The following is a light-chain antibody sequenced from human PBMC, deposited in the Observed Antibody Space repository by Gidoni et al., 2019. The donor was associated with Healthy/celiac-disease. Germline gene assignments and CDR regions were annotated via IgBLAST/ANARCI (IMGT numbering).Light chain of an antibody. CDR1: QSVLYSSNNKNY. CDR3: QQYYSTLLT. CDR2: GES. Sequence: DIVMTQSPDSLAVSLGERATINCKSSQSVLYSSNNKNYLAWYQQKPGQPPKLLIYGESTRESGVPDRFSGSGSGTDFTLTISSLQAEDVAVYYCQQYYSTLLTFGGGTKVEIK. V-gene: IGKV4-1*01. J-gene: IGKJ4*01.